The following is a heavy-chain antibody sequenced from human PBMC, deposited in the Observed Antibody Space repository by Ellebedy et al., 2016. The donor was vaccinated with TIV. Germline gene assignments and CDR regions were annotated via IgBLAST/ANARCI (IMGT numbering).Heavy chain of an antibody. J-gene: IGHJ4*02. Sequence: PGGSLRLSCAASGFSFNYVWMTWVRQAPGKGLEWIGRIKSESDGGTSDLAAPVKGRFSISRDDSRNVLHLQMDSLTTEDTGVYYCTTVKRIGGLLDYWGPGTLVTVSS. CDR3: TTVKRIGGLLDY. V-gene: IGHV3-15*01. CDR2: IKSESDGGTS. D-gene: IGHD3-10*01. CDR1: GFSFNYVW.